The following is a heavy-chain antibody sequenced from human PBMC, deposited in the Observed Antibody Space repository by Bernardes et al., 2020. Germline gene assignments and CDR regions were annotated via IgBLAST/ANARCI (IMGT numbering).Heavy chain of an antibody. CDR3: TSWGDGLRIDYGDYGPDGYYFDY. CDR2: IRSKAYGGTT. Sequence: GGSLRLSCTASGFTFGDYAMSWFRQAPGKGLEWVGFIRSKAYGGTTEYAASVKGRFTISRDDSKSIAYLQMNSLKTEDTAVYYCTSWGDGLRIDYGDYGPDGYYFDYWGQGTLVTVSS. V-gene: IGHV3-49*03. J-gene: IGHJ4*02. CDR1: GFTFGDYA. D-gene: IGHD4-17*01.